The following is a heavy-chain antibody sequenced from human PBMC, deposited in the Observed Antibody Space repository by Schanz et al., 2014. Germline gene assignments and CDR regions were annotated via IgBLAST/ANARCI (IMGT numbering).Heavy chain of an antibody. D-gene: IGHD1-1*01. V-gene: IGHV3-21*01. CDR3: ARDRRNADLDY. Sequence: EVQLVESGGGVVQPGRSLRLSCAASGFTFSTHAMHWVRQAPGKGLEWVSSISYGTSYIYYAESVKGRFTISRDNAKNSLYLEMNSLRAEDTALYYCARDRRNADLDYWGQGTLVTVSS. CDR2: ISYGTSYI. CDR1: GFTFSTHA. J-gene: IGHJ4*02.